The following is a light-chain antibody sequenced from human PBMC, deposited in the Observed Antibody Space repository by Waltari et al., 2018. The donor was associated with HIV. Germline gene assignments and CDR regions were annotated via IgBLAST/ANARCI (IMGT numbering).Light chain of an antibody. J-gene: IGLJ2*01. CDR2: QDT. Sequence: SYGLTQTPSVSVSPGQTASITCSGDKLGDKYASWYQQRPGQSPVMVIYQDTKRPSGIPERFSGSNSGNTATLTISGTQAMDEADYYCQIWDSSTVLFGGGTKLTVL. CDR1: KLGDKY. V-gene: IGLV3-1*01. CDR3: QIWDSSTVL.